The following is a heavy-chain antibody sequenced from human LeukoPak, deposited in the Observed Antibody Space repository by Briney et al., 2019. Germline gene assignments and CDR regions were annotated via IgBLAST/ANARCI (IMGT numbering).Heavy chain of an antibody. CDR3: ARESETSGWYDY. CDR1: GFTVSSNY. J-gene: IGHJ4*02. Sequence: SGGSLRLSCAAPGFTVSSNYMSWVRQAPGKGLEWVSVIYSGGSTHYADSVKGRFTISRDNSKNTLYLQMNSLRAEDTAVYYCARESETSGWYDYWGQGTLVTVSS. D-gene: IGHD6-19*01. V-gene: IGHV3-53*01. CDR2: IYSGGST.